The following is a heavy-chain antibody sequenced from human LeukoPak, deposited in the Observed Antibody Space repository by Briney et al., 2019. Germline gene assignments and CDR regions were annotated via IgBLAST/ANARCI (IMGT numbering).Heavy chain of an antibody. J-gene: IGHJ3*01. Sequence: PGGSLRLSCVASGFTFSAYGMHWVRQAPGKGLEWVAVISDDGSNKYYVDSVKGRFTISRDNSRNTLYLQMDSLRPEDTAVYYCTTPRGGKLLLDAFDVWGQGTLVTVSS. CDR1: GFTFSAYG. V-gene: IGHV3-30*03. CDR2: ISDDGSNK. D-gene: IGHD3-10*01. CDR3: TTPRGGKLLLDAFDV.